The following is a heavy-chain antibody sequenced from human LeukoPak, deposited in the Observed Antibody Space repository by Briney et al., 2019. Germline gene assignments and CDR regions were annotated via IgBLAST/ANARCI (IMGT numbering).Heavy chain of an antibody. J-gene: IGHJ4*02. CDR2: INPNSGGT. CDR3: ARGLTRGIVVVPPGY. Sequence: SVKVSCKASGGTFSSYAISWVRQAPGQGLEWMGWINPNSGGTNYAQKFQGRVTMTRDTSISTAYMELSRLRSDDTAVYYCARGLTRGIVVVPPGYWGQGTLVTVSS. CDR1: GGTFSSYA. V-gene: IGHV1-2*02. D-gene: IGHD3-22*01.